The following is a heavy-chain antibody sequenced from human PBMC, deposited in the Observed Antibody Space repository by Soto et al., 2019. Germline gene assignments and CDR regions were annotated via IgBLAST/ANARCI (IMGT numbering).Heavy chain of an antibody. J-gene: IGHJ4*02. Sequence: SLRLSCAASGFTFDDYAMHWVRQAPGKGLEWVSGISWNSGSIGYADSVKGRFTISRDNAKNSLYLQMNSLRAEDTALYYCAKDHRYSGYDSFFDYWGQGTLVTVSS. V-gene: IGHV3-9*01. CDR2: ISWNSGSI. D-gene: IGHD5-12*01. CDR1: GFTFDDYA. CDR3: AKDHRYSGYDSFFDY.